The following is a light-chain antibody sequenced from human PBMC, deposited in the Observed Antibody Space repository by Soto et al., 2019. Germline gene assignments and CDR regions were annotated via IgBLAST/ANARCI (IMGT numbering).Light chain of an antibody. Sequence: TLYLSPGESPSLSCRASQSVSRNVACYQQKPGQAPLLLIYRASTRATVIPARFSGSGSGTDFSLSISILQPEDVAVYYCQQRSYWHRTFGQGTKVDIK. CDR1: QSVSRN. CDR3: QQRSYWHRT. V-gene: IGKV3-11*01. CDR2: RAS. J-gene: IGKJ1*01.